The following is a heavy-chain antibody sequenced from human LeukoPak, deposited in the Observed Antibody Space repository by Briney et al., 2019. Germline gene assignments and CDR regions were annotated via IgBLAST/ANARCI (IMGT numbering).Heavy chain of an antibody. J-gene: IGHJ4*02. CDR3: ARYRVGVRAFDY. V-gene: IGHV4-59*12. Sequence: PSETQSLTCTVSGGSISSYFWSWIRQPPGKGLEWIGEIYHSGSTNYNPSLKSRVTISADKSKNQFSLKLTYVTAADTAVYYCARYRVGVRAFDYWGQGTLVTVSS. CDR1: GGSISSYF. D-gene: IGHD3-10*01. CDR2: IYHSGST.